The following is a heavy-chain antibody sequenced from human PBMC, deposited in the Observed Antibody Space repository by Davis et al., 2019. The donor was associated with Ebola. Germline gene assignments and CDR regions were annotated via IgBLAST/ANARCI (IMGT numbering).Heavy chain of an antibody. V-gene: IGHV1-18*01. CDR1: GYTFISYG. CDR3: TTPGGQDSGYDVFDI. J-gene: IGHJ3*02. Sequence: ASVKVSCKASGYTFISYGITWVRQAPGQGLEWMGWISGYNGNTNYAQNLQGRVTVTRDTSTTTVYMDLSSLRSEDTALYYCTTPGGQDSGYDVFDIWGQGTMVTVSS. CDR2: ISGYNGNT. D-gene: IGHD5-12*01.